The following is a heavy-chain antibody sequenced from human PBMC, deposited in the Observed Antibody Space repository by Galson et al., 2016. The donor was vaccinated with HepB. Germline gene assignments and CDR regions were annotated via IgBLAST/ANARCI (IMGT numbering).Heavy chain of an antibody. CDR2: IYYSGST. CDR1: DGSISSGNYY. D-gene: IGHD3-10*01. Sequence: TLSLTCTVSDGSISSGNYYWTWIRQPPGKGLEWIGYIYYSGSTYYNPSLKSRVTILVDKSKNQFSLDLTSVTTADTAVYYCASYFVGINVVRGFESWGQGTLVTVSS. J-gene: IGHJ4*02. CDR3: ASYFVGINVVRGFES. V-gene: IGHV4-30-4*01.